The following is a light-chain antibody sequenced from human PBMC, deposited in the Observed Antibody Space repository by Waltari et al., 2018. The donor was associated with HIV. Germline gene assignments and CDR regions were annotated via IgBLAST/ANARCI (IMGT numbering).Light chain of an antibody. V-gene: IGKV3-20*01. CDR3: QQYRRSPPYT. CDR1: QSVSSNY. Sequence: ESVLTQSPGTLSLSPGERATLSCRASQSVSSNYLAWYQQKPGQSPRLLIYGASSRATGIPDRFSGSGSGTDFTLTISRLEPEDFAVYYCQQYRRSPPYTFGQGTKLEIK. CDR2: GAS. J-gene: IGKJ2*01.